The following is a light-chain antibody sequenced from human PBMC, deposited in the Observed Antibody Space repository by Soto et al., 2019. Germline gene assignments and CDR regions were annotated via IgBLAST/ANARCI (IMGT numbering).Light chain of an antibody. CDR1: QSISSW. V-gene: IGKV1-12*01. CDR2: AAS. CDR3: QQANSFPIT. Sequence: DIQMTQSPSTLSASVGGRVTITCRASQSISSWLAWYQQKPGKAPKLLIYAASSLQSGVPSRFSGSGSGTDFTITISSLQPEDFATYYCQQANSFPITFGQGTRLEIK. J-gene: IGKJ5*01.